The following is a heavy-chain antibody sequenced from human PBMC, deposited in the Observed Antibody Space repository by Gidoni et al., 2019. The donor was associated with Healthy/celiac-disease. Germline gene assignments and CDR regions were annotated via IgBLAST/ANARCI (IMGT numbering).Heavy chain of an antibody. Sequence: QVQLQESGPGLVKPSQTLSLTCTVSGGSISSGSYYWSWIRQPAGKGLEWIGRIYTSGSTNYNPSLKSRVTMSVDTSKNQFSLKLSSVTAADTAVYYCARDGGYGDYYYYGMDVWGQGTTVTVSS. D-gene: IGHD5-12*01. CDR2: IYTSGST. CDR1: GGSISSGSYY. J-gene: IGHJ6*02. CDR3: ARDGGYGDYYYYGMDV. V-gene: IGHV4-61*02.